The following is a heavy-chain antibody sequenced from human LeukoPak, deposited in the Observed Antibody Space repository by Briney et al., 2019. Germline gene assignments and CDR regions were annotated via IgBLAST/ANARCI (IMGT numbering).Heavy chain of an antibody. J-gene: IGHJ4*02. V-gene: IGHV3-74*03. CDR3: ARDFGRWFIDY. CDR2: ITSDGTST. D-gene: IGHD4-23*01. Sequence: GGSLRLSCAASEFSFSITWMHWVRQPPGQGLVWVARITSDGTSTSYAESVKGRFTISRDNAKNSLYLQMNSLRAEDTAVYYCARDFGRWFIDYWGQGTLVTVSS. CDR1: EFSFSITW.